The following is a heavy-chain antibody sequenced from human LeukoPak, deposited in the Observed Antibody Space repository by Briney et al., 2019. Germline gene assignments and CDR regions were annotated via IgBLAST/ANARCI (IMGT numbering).Heavy chain of an antibody. V-gene: IGHV3-7*01. Sequence: GGSLRLSCAASGFTFSSYWMSWVRQAPGRGLEWVANIKPDESEKYYVDSVKGRFTISRDNAKNSLHLQMNSLRAEDTAIYYCARDSRGYSYGPNTDYWGQGTLVTVSS. CDR1: GFTFSSYW. J-gene: IGHJ4*02. CDR3: ARDSRGYSYGPNTDY. CDR2: IKPDESEK. D-gene: IGHD5-18*01.